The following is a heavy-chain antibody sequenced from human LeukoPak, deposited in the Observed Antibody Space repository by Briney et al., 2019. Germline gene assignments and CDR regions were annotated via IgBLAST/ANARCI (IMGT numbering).Heavy chain of an antibody. Sequence: ASVKVSCKASGGTFSSYAISWVRQAPGQGLEWMGGIIPIFGTANYAQKFRGRVTITADESTSTAYMELSSLRSEDTAVYYCARDRPLGYCSGGSCYVPSYGMDVWGQGTTVTVSS. V-gene: IGHV1-69*13. D-gene: IGHD2-15*01. CDR3: ARDRPLGYCSGGSCYVPSYGMDV. CDR1: GGTFSSYA. CDR2: IIPIFGTA. J-gene: IGHJ6*02.